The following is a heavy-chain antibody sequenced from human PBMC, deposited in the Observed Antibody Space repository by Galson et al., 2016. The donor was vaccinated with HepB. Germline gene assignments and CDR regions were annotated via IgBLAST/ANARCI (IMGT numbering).Heavy chain of an antibody. J-gene: IGHJ2*01. CDR3: ARDQGYSGSYLRYFDL. CDR1: GFTFSRYG. V-gene: IGHV3-7*03. D-gene: IGHD1-26*01. Sequence: SLRLSCAASGFTFSRYGMHWVRQGPGKGVDWVANIKQDGSEKYYVDSVKGRFTISRDNAENSLYLQMNSLRAEDTAVYYCARDQGYSGSYLRYFDLWGRGTLVTVSS. CDR2: IKQDGSEK.